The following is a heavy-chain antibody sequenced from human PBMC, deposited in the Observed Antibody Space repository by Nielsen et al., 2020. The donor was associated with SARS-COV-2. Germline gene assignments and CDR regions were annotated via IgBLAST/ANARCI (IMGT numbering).Heavy chain of an antibody. V-gene: IGHV3-23*01. Sequence: ETLSLTCAASGFTFSSYAMSWVRQAPGKGLEWVSAISGSGGSTYYADSVKGRFTISRDNSKNTLYLQMNSPRAEDTAVYYCAKGRIAAAAKAPVDYWGQGTLVTVSS. CDR2: ISGSGGST. D-gene: IGHD6-13*01. J-gene: IGHJ4*02. CDR3: AKGRIAAAAKAPVDY. CDR1: GFTFSSYA.